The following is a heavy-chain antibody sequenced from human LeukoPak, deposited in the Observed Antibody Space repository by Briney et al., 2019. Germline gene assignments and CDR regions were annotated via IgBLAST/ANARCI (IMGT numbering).Heavy chain of an antibody. Sequence: GGSLRLSCAASGFTVSSNYMGWVRQAPGKGLEWVSVIYSGGSTYYADSVKGRFTISRDNSENTLYLQMNSLRAEDTAVYYCARGTYYDFWSGYYHDAFDIWGQGTMVTVSS. J-gene: IGHJ3*02. D-gene: IGHD3-3*01. CDR2: IYSGGST. CDR3: ARGTYYDFWSGYYHDAFDI. V-gene: IGHV3-53*01. CDR1: GFTVSSNY.